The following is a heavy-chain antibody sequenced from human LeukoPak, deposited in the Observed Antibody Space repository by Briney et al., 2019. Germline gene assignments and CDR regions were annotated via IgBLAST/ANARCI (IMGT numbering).Heavy chain of an antibody. Sequence: ASVKVSCKASGYTFTSYGISWARQAPGQGLEWMGWISAYNGNTNYAQKLQGRVTMTTDTSTSTAYMELRSLRSDDTAVYYCARPLYYYGSGSYEYWGQGTLVTVSS. CDR3: ARPLYYYGSGSYEY. CDR1: GYTFTSYG. CDR2: ISAYNGNT. V-gene: IGHV1-18*01. D-gene: IGHD3-10*01. J-gene: IGHJ4*02.